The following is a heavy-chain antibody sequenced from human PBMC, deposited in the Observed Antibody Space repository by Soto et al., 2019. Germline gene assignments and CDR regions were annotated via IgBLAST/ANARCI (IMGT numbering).Heavy chain of an antibody. V-gene: IGHV4-34*01. CDR1: GGSFSGYY. Sequence: SETLSLTCAVYGGSFSGYYWSWIRQPPGRGLEWIGEINHSGSTNYNPSLKSRVTISVDTSKNQFSLKLSSVTAADTAVYYCARGRYNWNDGAWFDYWGQGTLVTVSS. J-gene: IGHJ4*02. CDR3: ARGRYNWNDGAWFDY. D-gene: IGHD1-1*01. CDR2: INHSGST.